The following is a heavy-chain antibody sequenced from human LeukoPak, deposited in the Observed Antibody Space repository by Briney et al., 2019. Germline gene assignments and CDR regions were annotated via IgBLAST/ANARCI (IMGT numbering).Heavy chain of an antibody. D-gene: IGHD3-10*01. Sequence: GGSLRLSCAASGFTFSDYYMSWIRQAPGKGLEWVSYTSSSGSTIYYADSVKGRFTISRDNAKNSLYLQINSLRAEDTAVYYCARDLGYYYGSGSYISDYYFDYWGQGTLVTVSS. CDR3: ARDLGYYYGSGSYISDYYFDY. J-gene: IGHJ4*02. V-gene: IGHV3-11*01. CDR2: TSSSGSTI. CDR1: GFTFSDYY.